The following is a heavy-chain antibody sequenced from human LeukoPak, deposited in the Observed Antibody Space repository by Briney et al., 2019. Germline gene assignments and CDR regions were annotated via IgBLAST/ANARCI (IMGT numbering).Heavy chain of an antibody. D-gene: IGHD1-14*01. CDR1: GFTFSSYT. J-gene: IGHJ6*02. CDR3: ARDREPNHGDQSMDV. V-gene: IGHV3-48*01. CDR2: IGTSSTTI. Sequence: GSLRLSCAASGFTFSSYTMNWVRQPPGKGLEWVSNIGTSSTTIYYADSVKGRFTISRGNSKNTLYLQMNSLRAEDTAVYYCARDREPNHGDQSMDVWGQGTTVTVSS.